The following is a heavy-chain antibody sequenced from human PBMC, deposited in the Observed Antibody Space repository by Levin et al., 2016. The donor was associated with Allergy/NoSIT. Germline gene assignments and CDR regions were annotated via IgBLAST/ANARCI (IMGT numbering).Heavy chain of an antibody. V-gene: IGHV3-23*01. CDR3: AKGWGNYFDY. D-gene: IGHD7-27*01. Sequence: VRQAPGKGLEWVSSISGGGAGTYNADSVKGRFTISRDNSKNTLYVQMNSLRAEDTAIYYCAKGWGNYFDYWGQGTLVTVSS. J-gene: IGHJ4*02. CDR2: ISGGGAGT.